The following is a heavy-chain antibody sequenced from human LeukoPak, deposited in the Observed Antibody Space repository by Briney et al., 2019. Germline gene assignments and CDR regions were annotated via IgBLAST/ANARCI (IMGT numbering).Heavy chain of an antibody. V-gene: IGHV1-69*13. CDR2: IIPIFGTA. J-gene: IGHJ4*02. Sequence: ASVKVSCKASGGTFSSYAISWVRQAPGQGLEWMGGIIPIFGTANYAQKFQGRVTITADESTSTAYMELSSLRSEDTAVYYCARESGEKYYYDSSGTNEVAYYFDYWGQGTLVTVSS. D-gene: IGHD3-22*01. CDR1: GGTFSSYA. CDR3: ARESGEKYYYDSSGTNEVAYYFDY.